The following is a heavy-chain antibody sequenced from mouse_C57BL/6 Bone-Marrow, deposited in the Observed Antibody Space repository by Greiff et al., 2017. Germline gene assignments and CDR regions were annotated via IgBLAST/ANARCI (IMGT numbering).Heavy chain of an antibody. V-gene: IGHV1-58*01. Sequence: EVQLQQSGAELVRPGSSVKMSCKTSGYTFTSYGINWVKQRPGQGLEWIGYIYIGNGYTEYNEKFKGKATLTSDTSSSTAYMQLSSLTSEDSAIYFCAGPPYYYSNTLYAMDFWGRGTSVTVSS. J-gene: IGHJ4*01. D-gene: IGHD2-5*01. CDR2: IYIGNGYT. CDR3: AGPPYYYSNTLYAMDF. CDR1: GYTFTSYG.